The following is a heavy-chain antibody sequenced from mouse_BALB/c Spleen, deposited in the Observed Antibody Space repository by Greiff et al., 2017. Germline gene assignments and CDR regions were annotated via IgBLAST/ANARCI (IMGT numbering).Heavy chain of an antibody. CDR1: GYTFTSYY. Sequence: VQLQESGPELVKPGASVKMSCKASGYTFTSYYIHWVKQRPGQGLEWIGWIYPGDGSTKYNEKFKGKTTLTADKSSSTAYMLLSSLTSEDSAIYFCAKNDYDAMDYWGQGTSVTVSS. CDR2: IYPGDGST. V-gene: IGHV1S56*01. CDR3: AKNDYDAMDY. J-gene: IGHJ4*01.